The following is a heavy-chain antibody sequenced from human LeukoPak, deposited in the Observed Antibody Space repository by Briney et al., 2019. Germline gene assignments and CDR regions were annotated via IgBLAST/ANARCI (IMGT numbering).Heavy chain of an antibody. J-gene: IGHJ4*02. CDR2: INGNGRNT. V-gene: IGHV3-23*01. CDR3: ALYWTGKNYFDY. Sequence: AGGSLRLSCVGAGYTLGSFAMSWVLQAPGKGLECVAAINGNGRNTYYTDSVRGRFTISRDNSKNTLYLQMNNLRAEGTAVYFCALYWTGKNYFDYWGPGALVTVTS. CDR1: GYTLGSFA. D-gene: IGHD3/OR15-3a*01.